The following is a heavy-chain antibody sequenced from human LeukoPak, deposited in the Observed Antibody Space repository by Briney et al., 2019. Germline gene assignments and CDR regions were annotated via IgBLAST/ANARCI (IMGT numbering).Heavy chain of an antibody. V-gene: IGHV3-74*01. CDR2: MNEDGRRT. CDR3: VKDFGGEDDF. D-gene: IGHD2-15*01. Sequence: GGSLRPSCAATGFTLSSSWMHWVRQVPGERLVWVARMNEDGRRTDVASSVRCRFTISRDIAKNTLFLQMNSLRVEDTAVYHCVKDFGGEDDFWGQGTLVAVSS. J-gene: IGHJ4*02. CDR1: GFTLSSSW.